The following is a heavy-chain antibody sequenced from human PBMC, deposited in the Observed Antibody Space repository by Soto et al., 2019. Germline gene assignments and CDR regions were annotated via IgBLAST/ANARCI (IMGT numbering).Heavy chain of an antibody. Sequence: PSETLSLTCAVSGGSISSSNWWSWVRQPPGKGLEWIGEIYHSGSTNYNPSLKSRVTISVDTSKNQFSLKLSSVTAADTAVYYCAGRYGDCYDFWGQGTLVTVSS. CDR3: AGRYGDCYDF. CDR2: IYHSGST. J-gene: IGHJ4*02. CDR1: GGSISSSNW. V-gene: IGHV4-4*02. D-gene: IGHD2-21*01.